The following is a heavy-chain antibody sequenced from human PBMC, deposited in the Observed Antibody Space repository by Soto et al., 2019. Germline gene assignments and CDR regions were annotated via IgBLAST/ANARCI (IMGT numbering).Heavy chain of an antibody. CDR1: GGSISSYY. V-gene: IGHV4-59*01. CDR2: IYYSGST. CDR3: ARVGGYRPRGYYFDY. J-gene: IGHJ4*02. D-gene: IGHD3-22*01. Sequence: TLSLTCTVSGGSISSYYWSWIRQPPGKGLEWIGYIYYSGSTNYNPSLKSRVTISVDTSKNQFSLKLSSVTAADTAVYYCARVGGYRPRGYYFDYWGQGTLVTVSS.